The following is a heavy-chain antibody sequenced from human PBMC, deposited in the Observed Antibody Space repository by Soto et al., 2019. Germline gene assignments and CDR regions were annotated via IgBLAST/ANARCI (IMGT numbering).Heavy chain of an antibody. D-gene: IGHD1-26*01. J-gene: IGHJ6*02. V-gene: IGHV3-74*01. CDR3: TRVGGSVSGMDV. Sequence: EVQLVESGGGLVQPGGSLRLSCAASGFTFSIYWMHWVRQAPGKGPVWVSRIDNAGSSARYADSVKGRFTISRDNAKNTVYLQMNSLRAEDTAVYYCTRVGGSVSGMDVWGQGTTVTGSS. CDR2: IDNAGSSA. CDR1: GFTFSIYW.